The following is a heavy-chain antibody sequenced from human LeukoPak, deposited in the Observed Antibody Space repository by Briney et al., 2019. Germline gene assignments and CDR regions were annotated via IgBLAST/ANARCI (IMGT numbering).Heavy chain of an antibody. V-gene: IGHV3-7*01. CDR1: GFTFSSYW. CDR3: ARYSSSWPYYYYYYMDV. D-gene: IGHD6-13*01. Sequence: GGSLRLSCAASGFTFSSYWMSWVRQAPGKGLEWVANIKQDGSEKYYVDSVKGRFTISRDNAKNSLYLQMNSLRAENTAVYYCARYSSSWPYYYYYYMDVWGKGTTVTVSS. J-gene: IGHJ6*03. CDR2: IKQDGSEK.